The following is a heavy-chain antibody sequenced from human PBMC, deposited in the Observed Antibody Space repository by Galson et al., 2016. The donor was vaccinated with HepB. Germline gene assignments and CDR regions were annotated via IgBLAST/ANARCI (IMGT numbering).Heavy chain of an antibody. CDR1: GYTFTSYG. D-gene: IGHD3-3*01. V-gene: IGHV1-18*01. CDR3: VRGPDPGLQVYYDFWRVNEGRNCYGMDV. J-gene: IGHJ6*02. Sequence: SVKVSCKASGYTFTSYGINWVRQAPGQGLEWMGWISPYNGKTNYTQKFQGRVTMTTDTSTNTAYMELRSLRSDDTAVYYCVRGPDPGLQVYYDFWRVNEGRNCYGMDVWGQGTTVTVSS. CDR2: ISPYNGKT.